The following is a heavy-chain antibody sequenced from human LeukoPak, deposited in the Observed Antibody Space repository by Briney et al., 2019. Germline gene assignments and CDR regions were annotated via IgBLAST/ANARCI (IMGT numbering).Heavy chain of an antibody. Sequence: AGGSLRLSCAASGFTFSDHYMDWVRQAPGKGLEWVGHSRNKGDSYTTDYAASVKGRFTISRDHSKNLLYLQMNSLKTEDTAVYYCAKSGSPWHNWFDPWGQGTLVTVSS. CDR3: AKSGSPWHNWFDP. V-gene: IGHV3-72*01. J-gene: IGHJ5*02. D-gene: IGHD1-26*01. CDR2: SRNKGDSYTT. CDR1: GFTFSDHY.